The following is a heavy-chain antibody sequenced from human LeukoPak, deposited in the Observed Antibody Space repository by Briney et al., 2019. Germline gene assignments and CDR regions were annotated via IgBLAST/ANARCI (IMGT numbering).Heavy chain of an antibody. V-gene: IGHV3-15*01. J-gene: IGHJ4*02. Sequence: GGSLRLSCAASGFTFSNAWMSWVRQAPGKGLEWVGRIKSKTDGGTTDYAAPVKGRFTISRDDSKNTLYLQMNSLKTDDTAVYYCARDIPYSSSYNYFDYWGQGTLVTVSS. CDR3: ARDIPYSSSYNYFDY. D-gene: IGHD6-13*01. CDR2: IKSKTDGGTT. CDR1: GFTFSNAW.